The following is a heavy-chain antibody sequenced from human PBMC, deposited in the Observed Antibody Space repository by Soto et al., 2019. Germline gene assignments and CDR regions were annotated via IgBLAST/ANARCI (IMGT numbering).Heavy chain of an antibody. V-gene: IGHV2-5*01. J-gene: IGHJ4*02. D-gene: IGHD3-3*01. CDR2: IYWNDDK. Sequence: SGPTLVNPTQTLTLTCTFSGFSLSTSGVGVGWIRQPPGKALEWLALIYWNDDKRYSPSLKSRLTINKDTSKNQVVLTMTKMDPVDIATYYCAHRRPDDFWSDFCFDDWGQGTPVTVSS. CDR3: AHRRPDDFWSDFCFDD. CDR1: GFSLSTSGVG.